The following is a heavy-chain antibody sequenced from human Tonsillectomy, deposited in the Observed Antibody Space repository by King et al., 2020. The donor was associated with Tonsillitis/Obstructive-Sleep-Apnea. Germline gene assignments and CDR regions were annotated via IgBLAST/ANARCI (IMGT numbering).Heavy chain of an antibody. CDR3: ASERRPDCSDSSYMDV. CDR2: IYHGGRT. J-gene: IGHJ6*04. Sequence: VQLQESGPGLVKASGTLSLTCAVSGSSIDSSNWWNWVRQPPGKGLEWIGEIYHGGRTNYNPSLKSRVTISVDKSKNQFSLRLSSVTAADTAVYYCASERRPDCSDSSYMDVWGKGTTVTVSS. CDR1: GSSIDSSNW. V-gene: IGHV4-4*02. D-gene: IGHD3-10*02.